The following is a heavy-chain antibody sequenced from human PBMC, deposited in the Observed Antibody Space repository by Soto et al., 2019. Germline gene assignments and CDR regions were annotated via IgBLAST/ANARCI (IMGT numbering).Heavy chain of an antibody. CDR3: ARDQLILPAHDFFNGSDV. CDR2: MDTSGRT. CDR1: GGSISDYY. J-gene: IGHJ6*04. Sequence: ETLSLTCTISGGSISDYYFSWIRQPAGKGLEYIGCMDTSGRTNYNPSLKSRVTISRDNAKSAVYLQMNSRRAEETAVYYCARDQLILPAHDFFNGSDVWGEGAKVTVSS. V-gene: IGHV4-4*07. D-gene: IGHD2-21*02.